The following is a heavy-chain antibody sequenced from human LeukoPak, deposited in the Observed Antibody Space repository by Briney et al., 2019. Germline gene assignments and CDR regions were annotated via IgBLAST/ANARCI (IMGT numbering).Heavy chain of an antibody. D-gene: IGHD3-10*01. CDR2: IYNDGNNR. J-gene: IGHJ4*02. V-gene: IGHV3-33*01. Sequence: PGGSLRLSCAASGFTFSDYGMHWVCQAPGKGLEWVAVIYNDGNNRYYADSVKGRFTVSRDNSKSMLYLELNSLRAEDTAVYYCARDSSRSVLLWFGELLWGQGTLVTVSS. CDR1: GFTFSDYG. CDR3: ARDSSRSVLLWFGELL.